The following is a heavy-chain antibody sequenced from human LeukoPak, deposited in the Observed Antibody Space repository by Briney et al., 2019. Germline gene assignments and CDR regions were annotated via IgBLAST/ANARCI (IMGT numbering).Heavy chain of an antibody. J-gene: IGHJ5*02. CDR1: GGSISSYY. D-gene: IGHD6-19*01. CDR2: IYDSGST. CDR3: ARVIAVAGTRGWFDP. Sequence: SETLSLTCTVSGGSISSYYWSWIRQPPGKGLEWIAYIYDSGSTNYNPSLKSRVAISVDTSKNQFSLKLRSVTAADTAVYYCARVIAVAGTRGWFDPWGQGTLVTVSS. V-gene: IGHV4-59*08.